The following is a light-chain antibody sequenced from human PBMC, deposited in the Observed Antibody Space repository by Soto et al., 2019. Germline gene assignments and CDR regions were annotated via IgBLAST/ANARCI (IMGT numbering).Light chain of an antibody. CDR2: EVV. V-gene: IGLV2-8*01. Sequence: QSALTQPPSASGSPGQSVTISCTGTKNDIGVYDFVSWYQHHPGKAPRLIIYEVVQRPSGVPDRFSGSKSGNTASLTVSGLQAADEADYFCKSYAGSNTYVFGSGPKLTVL. CDR3: KSYAGSNTYV. J-gene: IGLJ1*01. CDR1: KNDIGVYDF.